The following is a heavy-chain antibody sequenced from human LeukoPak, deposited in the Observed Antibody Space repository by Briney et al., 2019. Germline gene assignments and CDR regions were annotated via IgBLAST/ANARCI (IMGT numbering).Heavy chain of an antibody. CDR3: GRLMGGYDSYFYGMDV. CDR2: ISYDGSNK. D-gene: IGHD5-12*01. V-gene: IGHV3-30*03. Sequence: GGSLRLSCAASGFTFSSFGIHWVRQAPGKGLEWVAVISYDGSNKYYADSVKGRFTISRDNSQNTLYLQMNSLRLDDTAVYYCGRLMGGYDSYFYGMDVWGQGTTVAVSS. J-gene: IGHJ6*02. CDR1: GFTFSSFG.